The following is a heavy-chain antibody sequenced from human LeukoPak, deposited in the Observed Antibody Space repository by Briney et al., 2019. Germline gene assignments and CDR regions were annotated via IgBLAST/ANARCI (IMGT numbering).Heavy chain of an antibody. CDR2: ISWNSGSI. CDR1: GFTFDDYA. D-gene: IGHD3-10*01. V-gene: IGHV3-9*01. J-gene: IGHJ6*02. CDR3: AKDKVSGSYYNGKYYYCGMDV. Sequence: GGSLRLSCAASGFTFDDYAMHWVRQAPGKGLEWVSGISWNSGSIGYADSVKGRFTISRDNAKNSLYLQMNSLRAEDTALYYCAKDKVSGSYYNGKYYYCGMDVWGQGTTVTVSS.